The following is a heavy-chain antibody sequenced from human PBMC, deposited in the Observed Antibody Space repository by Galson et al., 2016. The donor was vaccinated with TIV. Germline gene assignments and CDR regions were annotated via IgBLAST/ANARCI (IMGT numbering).Heavy chain of an antibody. CDR2: YDDSQK. J-gene: IGHJ4*02. V-gene: IGHV3-30*01. D-gene: IGHD6-19*01. CDR3: ARVGSTGWAHYFDY. Sequence: YDDSQKYYADSVKGRFTISRDNSKNTLYLQMNSLAAEDTAVYYCARVGSTGWAHYFDYWGQGTLVTVSS.